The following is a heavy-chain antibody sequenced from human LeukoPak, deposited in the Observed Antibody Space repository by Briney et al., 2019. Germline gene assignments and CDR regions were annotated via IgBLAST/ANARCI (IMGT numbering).Heavy chain of an antibody. V-gene: IGHV4-39*07. Sequence: SETLSLTCTVSGGSISSSSYYWGWIRQPPGKGLEWIGSIYYSGSTYYNPSLKSRVTISVDTSKNQFSLKLSSVTAADTAMYYCARPAAPAFGHYYDISGWALDIWGQGTMVTVSS. CDR3: ARPAAPAFGHYYDISGWALDI. CDR1: GGSISSSSYY. J-gene: IGHJ3*02. CDR2: IYYSGST. D-gene: IGHD3-22*01.